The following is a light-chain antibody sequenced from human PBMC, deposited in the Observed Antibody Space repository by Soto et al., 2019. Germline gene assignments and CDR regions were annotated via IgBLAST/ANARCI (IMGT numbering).Light chain of an antibody. CDR1: SSDVGGYDL. Sequence: QSALTQPASVSASPGQSITISCTGTSSDVGGYDLVSWYQQHPGKAPKLIIYEGSKRPSGISNRFSGSKSGNTASLIISGLQGDDEGDYYCCAYVSSNTLLFGGGTKLTVL. CDR2: EGS. V-gene: IGLV2-23*01. J-gene: IGLJ3*02. CDR3: CAYVSSNTLL.